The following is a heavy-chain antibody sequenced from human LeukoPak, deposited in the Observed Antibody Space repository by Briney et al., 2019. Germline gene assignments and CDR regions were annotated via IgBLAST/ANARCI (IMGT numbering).Heavy chain of an antibody. CDR3: ARGRRVYYGSGSFNY. CDR1: GGSFSGYY. D-gene: IGHD3-10*01. CDR2: INHSGST. Sequence: PSETLSLTCAVYGGSFSGYYWGWIRQPPGKGLEWIGEINHSGSTNYNPSLKSRVTISVDTSKNQFSLKLSSVTAADTAVYYCARGRRVYYGSGSFNYWGQGTLVTVSS. J-gene: IGHJ4*02. V-gene: IGHV4-34*01.